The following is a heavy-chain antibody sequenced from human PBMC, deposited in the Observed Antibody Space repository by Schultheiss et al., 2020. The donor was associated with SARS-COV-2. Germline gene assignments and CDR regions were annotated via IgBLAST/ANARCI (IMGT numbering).Heavy chain of an antibody. CDR3: ARDRREDPLRGVVAVAGDFYYCGRDV. V-gene: IGHV4-39*07. CDR2: IYYSGST. D-gene: IGHD6-19*01. Sequence: SETLSLTCTASGGSISSSSYYWGWIRQPPGKGLEWIGSIYYSGSTYYNPSLKSRVTISVDTSKNQFSLKLSSVTAADTAVYYCARDRREDPLRGVVAVAGDFYYCGRDVWGRGSTITVAS. CDR1: GGSISSSSYY. J-gene: IGHJ6*02.